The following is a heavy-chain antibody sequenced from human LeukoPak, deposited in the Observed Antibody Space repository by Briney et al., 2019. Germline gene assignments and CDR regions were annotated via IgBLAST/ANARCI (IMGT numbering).Heavy chain of an antibody. CDR1: GFTFSSYG. CDR2: ISFDGSNK. V-gene: IGHV3-30*03. D-gene: IGHD3-10*01. J-gene: IGHJ4*02. Sequence: PGRSLRLSCAASGFTFSSYGMHWVRQAPGKGLDWVAVISFDGSNKYYADSVKGRFTISRDNSKNTLYLQMNSLRAEDTAVYYCARDHGGSGSLDYWGQGTLVTVSS. CDR3: ARDHGGSGSLDY.